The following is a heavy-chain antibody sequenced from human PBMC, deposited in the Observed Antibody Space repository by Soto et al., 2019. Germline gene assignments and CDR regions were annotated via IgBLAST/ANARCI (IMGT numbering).Heavy chain of an antibody. CDR1: GYTFTGYY. CDR3: ARGSIVVVPAASQYYFDY. Sequence: QVQLVQSGAEVKKPGASVKVSCKASGYTFTGYYMHWVRQAPGQGLEWMGWINPNSGGTNYAQKFQGWVTMPRDTSISTAYMELSRLRSDDTAVYYCARGSIVVVPAASQYYFDYWGQGTLVTVSS. V-gene: IGHV1-2*04. CDR2: INPNSGGT. D-gene: IGHD2-2*01. J-gene: IGHJ4*02.